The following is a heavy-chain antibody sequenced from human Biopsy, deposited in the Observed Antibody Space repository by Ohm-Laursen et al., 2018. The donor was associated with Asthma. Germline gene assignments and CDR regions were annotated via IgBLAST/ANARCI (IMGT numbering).Heavy chain of an antibody. Sequence: SLRLSCAASGFSFSNFATHWVRQAPGKGLEWVGVISKDASTQDYADSVKGRFTMARDNSKNSLYLQMNSLRAEDTAVYYCARDSYSSGLYDDFESWGQGTLVTVSS. CDR2: ISKDASTQ. CDR1: GFSFSNFA. V-gene: IGHV3-30*07. CDR3: ARDSYSSGLYDDFES. D-gene: IGHD6-19*01. J-gene: IGHJ4*02.